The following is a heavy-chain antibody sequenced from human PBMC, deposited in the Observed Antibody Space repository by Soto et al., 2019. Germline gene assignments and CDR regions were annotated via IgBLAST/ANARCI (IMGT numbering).Heavy chain of an antibody. CDR2: IYHSGST. D-gene: IGHD3-22*01. Sequence: SETLFLTCAVSGGSISSGGYSWSWIRQPPGKGLEWIGYIYHSGSTYYNPSLKSRVTISVDRSKNQFSLKLSSVTAADTAVYYCARLLDYYDSSRFDPWGQGTLVTVSS. CDR3: ARLLDYYDSSRFDP. J-gene: IGHJ5*02. V-gene: IGHV4-30-2*01. CDR1: GGSISSGGYS.